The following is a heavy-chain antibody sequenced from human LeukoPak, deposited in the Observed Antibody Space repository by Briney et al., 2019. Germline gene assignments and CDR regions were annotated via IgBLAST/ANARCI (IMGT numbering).Heavy chain of an antibody. J-gene: IGHJ4*02. V-gene: IGHV3-23*01. CDR3: ARRARPPAGIAVFDY. CDR2: ISGSGGST. D-gene: IGHD6-19*01. CDR1: GFTFSSYA. Sequence: PGGSLRLSCAASGFTFSSYAMSWVRQAPGKGLEWVSAISGSGGSTYYADSVKGRFTISRDNSKSTLYLQMNSLRAEDTAVYYCARRARPPAGIAVFDYWGQGTLVTVSS.